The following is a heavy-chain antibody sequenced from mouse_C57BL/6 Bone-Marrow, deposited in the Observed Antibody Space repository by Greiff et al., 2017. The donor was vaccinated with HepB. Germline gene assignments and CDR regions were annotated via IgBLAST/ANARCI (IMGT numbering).Heavy chain of an antibody. CDR1: GYSITSGYY. V-gene: IGHV3-6*01. Sequence: EVQLVESGPGLVKPSQSLSLTCSVTGYSITSGYYWNWIRQFPGNKLEWMGYISYDGSNNYNPSLKNRISITRDTSKNQFFLKLNSVTTEDTATYYCARGPGAWFAYWGQGTLVTVSA. J-gene: IGHJ3*01. CDR2: ISYDGSN. CDR3: ARGPGAWFAY.